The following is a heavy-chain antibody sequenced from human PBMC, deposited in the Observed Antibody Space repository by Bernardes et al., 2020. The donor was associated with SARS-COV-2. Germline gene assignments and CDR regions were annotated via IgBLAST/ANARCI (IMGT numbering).Heavy chain of an antibody. CDR1: GFTFNNSW. D-gene: IGHD4-17*01. J-gene: IGHJ4*02. V-gene: IGHV3-30-3*01. CDR2: ISYDGRNQ. CDR3: ARDQAYGDYDF. Sequence: VGPLLLSCAASGFTFNNSWMTWVRQAPGKGLEWVAVISYDGRNQYYADSVKGRFTISRDNSKNTLYLQMNSLRAEDTAVYYCARDQAYGDYDFWGQGTLVTVSS.